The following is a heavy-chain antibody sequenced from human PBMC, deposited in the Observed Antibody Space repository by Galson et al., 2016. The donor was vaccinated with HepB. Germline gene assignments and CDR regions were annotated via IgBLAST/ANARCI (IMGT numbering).Heavy chain of an antibody. D-gene: IGHD6-13*01. CDR2: ISYDVRNK. CDR1: GFTFISYD. V-gene: IGHV3-30*04. J-gene: IGHJ6*02. CDR3: ARDGFPAAAYGMDV. Sequence: SLRLSCAASGFTFISYDMHWVRQAPGKGLEWVAVISYDVRNKYYADSVKGRFTISRDNSKHTLYLQMNSLRAEDTAVYYCARDGFPAAAYGMDVWGQGTLATVSS.